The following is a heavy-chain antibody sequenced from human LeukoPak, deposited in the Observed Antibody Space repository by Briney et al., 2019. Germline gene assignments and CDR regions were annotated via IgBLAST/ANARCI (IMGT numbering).Heavy chain of an antibody. D-gene: IGHD4-17*01. Sequence: QPGGSLRLSCAASGFTFSSYWMHWVRQSPGKGLVWVSRINTDGSSTNYADSVKGRFTISRDNAKNSLYLQMNSLRAEDTAVYYCARDDYGDSLFDYWGQGTLVTVSS. CDR3: ARDDYGDSLFDY. J-gene: IGHJ4*02. CDR2: INTDGSST. V-gene: IGHV3-74*01. CDR1: GFTFSSYW.